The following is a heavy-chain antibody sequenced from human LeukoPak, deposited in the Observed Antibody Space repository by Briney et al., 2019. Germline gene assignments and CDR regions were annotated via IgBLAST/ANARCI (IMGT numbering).Heavy chain of an antibody. CDR2: IYYSGST. CDR1: GGSISSYY. V-gene: IGHV4-59*01. Sequence: SETLSLTCTVSGGSISSYYWSWIRQPPGKGLEWIGYIYYSGSTNYNPSLKSRVTISVDTSENQFSLKLSSVTAADTAVYYCARDLFQLWLVNGDDAFDIWGQGTMVTVSS. D-gene: IGHD6-19*01. J-gene: IGHJ3*02. CDR3: ARDLFQLWLVNGDDAFDI.